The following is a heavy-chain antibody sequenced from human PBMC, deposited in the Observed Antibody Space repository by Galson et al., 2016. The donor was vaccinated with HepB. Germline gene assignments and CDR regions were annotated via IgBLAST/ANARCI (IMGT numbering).Heavy chain of an antibody. D-gene: IGHD3-22*01. CDR1: GFSFDAYA. J-gene: IGHJ3*01. V-gene: IGHV3-9*01. CDR3: AKGDGSGNLRFSSVAFDF. CDR2: ISWNSYII. Sequence: SLRLSCAASGFSFDAYAMHWVRQAPGKGLEWVSGISWNSYIIGYADSVKGRFTISRDNAKSSLYLQMNSLRAEDTALYYCAKGDGSGNLRFSSVAFDFWGPGTMVTVSS.